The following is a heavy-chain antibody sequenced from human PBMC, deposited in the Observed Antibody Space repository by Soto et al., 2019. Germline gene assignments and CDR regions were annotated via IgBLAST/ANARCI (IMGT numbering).Heavy chain of an antibody. CDR2: ISAYNGNT. CDR1: GYTFTSYG. Sequence: ASVKVSCKASGYTFTSYGISWVRQAPGQGLEWMGWISAYNGNTNYAQKLQGRVTMTTDTSTSTAYMELRSLRSDDTAVYYCERDLRMITFGGVIGDAFDIWGQGTMVTVSS. D-gene: IGHD3-16*02. J-gene: IGHJ3*02. V-gene: IGHV1-18*01. CDR3: ERDLRMITFGGVIGDAFDI.